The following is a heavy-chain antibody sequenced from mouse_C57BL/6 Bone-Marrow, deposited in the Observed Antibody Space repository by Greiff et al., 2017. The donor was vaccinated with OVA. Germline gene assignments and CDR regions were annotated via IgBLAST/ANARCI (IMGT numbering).Heavy chain of an antibody. D-gene: IGHD1-1*01. Sequence: EVQGVESGAELVRPGASVKLSCTASGFNIKDDYMHWVKQRPEQGLEWIGWIDPENGDTEYASKFQGKATITADTSSNTAYLQLSSLTSEDTAVYYCTPIYYYGSSYGFEAMDYWGQGTSVTVSS. CDR1: GFNIKDDY. J-gene: IGHJ4*01. CDR2: IDPENGDT. V-gene: IGHV14-4*01. CDR3: TPIYYYGSSYGFEAMDY.